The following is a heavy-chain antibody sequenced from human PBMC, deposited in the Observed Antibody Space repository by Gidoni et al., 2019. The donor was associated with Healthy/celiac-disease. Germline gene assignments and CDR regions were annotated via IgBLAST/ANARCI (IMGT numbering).Heavy chain of an antibody. CDR3: AKGLWFGET. V-gene: IGHV3-30*18. CDR2: ISYDGSNK. CDR1: GFTFSSYG. J-gene: IGHJ5*02. Sequence: QVQLVESGGGVVQPGRSLRLSCAASGFTFSSYGMHWVRQAPGTGLEWVAVISYDGSNKYYADSVKGRFTISRDNSKNTLYLQMNSLRAEDTAVYYCAKGLWFGETWGQGTLVTGSS. D-gene: IGHD3-10*01.